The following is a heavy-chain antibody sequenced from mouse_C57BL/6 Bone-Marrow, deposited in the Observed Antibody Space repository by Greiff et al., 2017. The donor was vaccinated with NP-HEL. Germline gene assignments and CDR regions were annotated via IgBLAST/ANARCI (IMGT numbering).Heavy chain of an antibody. CDR3: ARNYDYEEWFAY. V-gene: IGHV5-17*01. Sequence: DVKLVESGGGLVKPGGSLKLSCAASGFTFSDYGMHWVRQAPEKGLEWVAYISSGSSTIYYADTVKGRFTISRDNAKNTLFLQMTSLRSEDTAMYYCARNYDYEEWFAYWGQGTLVTVSA. CDR2: ISSGSSTI. CDR1: GFTFSDYG. D-gene: IGHD2-4*01. J-gene: IGHJ3*01.